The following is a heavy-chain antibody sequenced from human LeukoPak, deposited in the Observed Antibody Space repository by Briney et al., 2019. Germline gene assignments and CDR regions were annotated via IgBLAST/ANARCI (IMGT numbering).Heavy chain of an antibody. CDR3: ARLKGAIAAFDAFDI. V-gene: IGHV4-34*01. CDR1: GGSFSGYY. D-gene: IGHD1-26*01. Sequence: SETLSLTCAVYGGSFSGYYWSWIRQPPGKGLEWIGEINHSGSTNYNPSLKSRVTISVGTSKNQFSLKLSSVTAADTAVYYCARLKGAIAAFDAFDIWGQGTMVTVSS. CDR2: INHSGST. J-gene: IGHJ3*02.